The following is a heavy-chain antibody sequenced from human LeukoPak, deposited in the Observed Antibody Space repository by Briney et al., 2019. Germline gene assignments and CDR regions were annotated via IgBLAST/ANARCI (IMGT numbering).Heavy chain of an antibody. CDR2: INPNSGAT. CDR3: ARTGDYYSGMYHFDC. D-gene: IGHD2-21*01. CDR1: GYTFTVYY. V-gene: IGHV1-2*02. J-gene: IGHJ4*02. Sequence: ASGKLCCKASGYTFTVYYIHWVRQAPAQGLEWMGWINPNSGATNYAQKFEGGVTMTRDTSISTAYIELSRLRYDHTAVYYCARTGDYYSGMYHFDCWGQATLVTDSS.